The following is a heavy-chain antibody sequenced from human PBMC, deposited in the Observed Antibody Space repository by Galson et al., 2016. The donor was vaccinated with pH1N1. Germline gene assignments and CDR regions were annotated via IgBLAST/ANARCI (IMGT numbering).Heavy chain of an antibody. Sequence: VKVSCKAAGGPFTTYAITWLRQAPGQGLEWMGGINPIFDTPNYAQKFQGRLTITTDESTGTAYMELGSLTSVDTAIYYCAKDGGIGGGFDPWGQGTLVTVSS. D-gene: IGHD3-16*01. CDR3: AKDGGIGGGFDP. CDR1: GGPFTTYA. CDR2: INPIFDTP. V-gene: IGHV1-69*05. J-gene: IGHJ5*02.